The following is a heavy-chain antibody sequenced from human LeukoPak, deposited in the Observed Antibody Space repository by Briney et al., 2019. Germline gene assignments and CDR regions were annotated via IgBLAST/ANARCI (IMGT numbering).Heavy chain of an antibody. CDR2: IKQDGSEK. CDR3: AREDYCTNGVCLDY. V-gene: IGHV3-7*01. CDR1: GFTFSSYW. D-gene: IGHD2-8*01. J-gene: IGHJ4*02. Sequence: GGSLRLSCAASGFTFSSYWMSWVRQAPGKGLEWVANIKQDGSEKYYVDSVRGRFTISRDDAKNSLYLQMNSLRAEDTAVYYCAREDYCTNGVCLDYWGQGTLVTVSS.